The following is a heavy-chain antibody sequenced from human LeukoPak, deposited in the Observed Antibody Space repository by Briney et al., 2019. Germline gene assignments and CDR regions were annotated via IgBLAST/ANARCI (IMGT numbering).Heavy chain of an antibody. D-gene: IGHD6-19*01. J-gene: IGHJ4*02. CDR3: ASIAVAGKEGDY. Sequence: GASVKVSCKASGYTFTSYDINWVRQATGQGLEWMGWMNPNSGNTGYARKFQGRVTMTRNTSISTAYMELSSLRSEDTAVYYCASIAVAGKEGDYWGQGTLVTVSS. CDR2: MNPNSGNT. CDR1: GYTFTSYD. V-gene: IGHV1-8*01.